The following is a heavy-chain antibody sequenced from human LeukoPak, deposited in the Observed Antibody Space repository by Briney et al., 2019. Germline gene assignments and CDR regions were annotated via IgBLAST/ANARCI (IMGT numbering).Heavy chain of an antibody. J-gene: IGHJ4*02. Sequence: PSETLSLTCTVSGGSISSYYWSWIRQPAGKGLEWIGRIYTSGSTNYNPSLKSRVTMSVDTSNNQFSLKLSSVTAADTAVYYCARGSYYGSGRLSTYYFDYWGQGTLVTVSS. CDR2: IYTSGST. D-gene: IGHD3-10*01. CDR1: GGSISSYY. V-gene: IGHV4-4*07. CDR3: ARGSYYGSGRLSTYYFDY.